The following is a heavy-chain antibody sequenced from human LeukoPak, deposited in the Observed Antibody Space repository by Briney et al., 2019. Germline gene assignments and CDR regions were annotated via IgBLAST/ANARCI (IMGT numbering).Heavy chain of an antibody. CDR3: ARVAYGDYYLDY. CDR2: ISNTSSHI. V-gene: IGHV3-21*01. CDR1: GFTFSSYS. Sequence: PGGSLRVSCAASGFTFSSYSMNSGRHAPGKGLEWGSSISNTSSHIYYAESVKGLFTVSRDYAKNSLFLQMTSLRAEDTAVYYCARVAYGDYYLDYWGQGTLVTVSS. D-gene: IGHD4-17*01. J-gene: IGHJ4*02.